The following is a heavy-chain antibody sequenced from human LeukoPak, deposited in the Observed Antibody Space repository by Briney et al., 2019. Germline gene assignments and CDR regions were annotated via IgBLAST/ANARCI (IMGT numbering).Heavy chain of an antibody. Sequence: SETLSLTCAVYGGSFSVYYWSWIRQPPGKGLEWIGEINHSGSTNYNPSLKSRVTISVDTSKNQFSLKLSSVTAADTAVYYCARSREWSPYYYDSSGYYCDYWGQGTLVTVSS. V-gene: IGHV4-34*01. J-gene: IGHJ4*02. CDR2: INHSGST. CDR1: GGSFSVYY. D-gene: IGHD3-22*01. CDR3: ARSREWSPYYYDSSGYYCDY.